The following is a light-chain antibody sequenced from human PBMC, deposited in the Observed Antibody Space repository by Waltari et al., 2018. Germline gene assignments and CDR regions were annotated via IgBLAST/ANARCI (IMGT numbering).Light chain of an antibody. CDR2: RNN. V-gene: IGLV1-47*01. CDR1: SSHIGSNY. CDR3: AAWDDSLSGFVV. Sequence: SVLTQPPSASGTPGQRVTISCSGSSSHIGSNYVYWNQQLPGTAPKLLIYRNNQRPSGVPDRFSGSKSGTSASLAISGLRSEDEADYYCAAWDDSLSGFVVFGGGTKLTVL. J-gene: IGLJ2*01.